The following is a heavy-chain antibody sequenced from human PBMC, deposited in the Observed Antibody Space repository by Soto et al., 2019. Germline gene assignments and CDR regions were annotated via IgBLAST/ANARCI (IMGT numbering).Heavy chain of an antibody. V-gene: IGHV3-30*18. D-gene: IGHD2-15*01. CDR1: GFRLSSYS. CDR3: AKDRRDGDFMHILVVDF. CDR2: MSYDESKK. Sequence: QVRLVESGGGVVQPGGSLRLSCATSGFRLSSYSMHWVRQAPGKGLEWVALMSYDESKKYYADSVKGRCTISRDTSKNTLVCEMNNLRVEDTAVYYCAKDRRDGDFMHILVVDFWGQGALVTVSS. J-gene: IGHJ4*02.